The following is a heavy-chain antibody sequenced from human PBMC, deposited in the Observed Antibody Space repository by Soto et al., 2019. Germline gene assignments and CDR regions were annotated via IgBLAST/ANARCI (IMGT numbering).Heavy chain of an antibody. CDR2: ISVYNGNI. CDR1: GYMFNTYG. CDR3: ARTYGSGDYFLPFEY. Sequence: QVQLLQSGAEVKKPGASVKVSCKASGYMFNTYGITWVRQAPGQGLEWMGWISVYNGNIYYAQKFEGRVTMTTDTSTSTAYMGLKSLTSDDPAVYYCARTYGSGDYFLPFEYWGQGTPVSVSS. D-gene: IGHD3-10*01. V-gene: IGHV1-18*01. J-gene: IGHJ4*02.